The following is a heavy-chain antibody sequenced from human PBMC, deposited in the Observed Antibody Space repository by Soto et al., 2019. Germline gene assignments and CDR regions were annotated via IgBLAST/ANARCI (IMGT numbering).Heavy chain of an antibody. CDR1: GFTFSSYS. D-gene: IGHD5-12*01. V-gene: IGHV3-21*01. CDR2: ISSSSSYI. CDR3: ARGGEMATILVWFDP. Sequence: EVQLVESGGGLIKPGGSLRLSCADSGFTFSSYSMNWVRQAPGKGLEWVSSISSSSSYIYYADSVKGRFTISRDNAKNSLYLQMNSLRAEDTAVYYCARGGEMATILVWFDPWGQGTLVTVSS. J-gene: IGHJ5*02.